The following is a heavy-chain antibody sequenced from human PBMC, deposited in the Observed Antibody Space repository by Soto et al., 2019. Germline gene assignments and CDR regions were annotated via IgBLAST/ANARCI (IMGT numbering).Heavy chain of an antibody. CDR2: IYYSGYT. J-gene: IGHJ4*02. Sequence: SETLSLTCTVSGGSISSSSYYWGWIRQPPGKGLEWIGSIYYSGYTYYNPSLKSRVTISVDTSKNQFSLKLSSVTAADTAVYYCARDSSWATVTSPTFDYWGQGALVTVSS. CDR1: GGSISSSSYY. CDR3: ARDSSWATVTSPTFDY. D-gene: IGHD4-17*01. V-gene: IGHV4-39*02.